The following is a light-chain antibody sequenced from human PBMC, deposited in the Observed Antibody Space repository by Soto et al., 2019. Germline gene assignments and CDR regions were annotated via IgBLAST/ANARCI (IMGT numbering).Light chain of an antibody. CDR3: SSDTYSRSLHV. CDR1: SSDVGGYNY. J-gene: IGLJ1*01. Sequence: QSALTQPASVSGSPGQSITISCTGTSSDVGGYNYVSWYQQHPGKAPKLMIYDVSNRPSGVSNRFSGSKSGNTASLTISGLQAEYEANDSGSSDTYSRSLHVVRPGTKVP. CDR2: DVS. V-gene: IGLV2-14*01.